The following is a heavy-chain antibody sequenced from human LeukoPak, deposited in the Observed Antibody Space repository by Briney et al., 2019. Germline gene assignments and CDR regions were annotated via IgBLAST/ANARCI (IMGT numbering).Heavy chain of an antibody. D-gene: IGHD2-15*01. CDR3: AREVVAATEF. V-gene: IGHV4-59*12. CDR1: GDSISSYY. CDR2: ISYSGST. Sequence: PSETLSLTCTVSGDSISSYYWSWIRQPPGRGLEWIGYISYSGSTNYNPSLKSRVTISVDTSKNQFSLKLSSVTAADTAVYYCAREVVAATEFWGQGTLVTVSS. J-gene: IGHJ4*02.